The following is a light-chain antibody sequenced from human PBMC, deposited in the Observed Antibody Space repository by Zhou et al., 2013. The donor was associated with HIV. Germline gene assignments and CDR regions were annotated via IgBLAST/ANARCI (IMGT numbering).Light chain of an antibody. Sequence: DIQMTQSPSSLSASVGDRVTITCRASQSISSYLNWYQQKPGKAPKLLIYAASSLQSGVPSKFSGSGSGTDFSFTISSLQPEDTATYYCQQYGNLPHTFGGGTKVEI. J-gene: IGKJ4*01. V-gene: IGKV1-33*01. CDR2: AAS. CDR1: QSISSY. CDR3: QQYGNLPHT.